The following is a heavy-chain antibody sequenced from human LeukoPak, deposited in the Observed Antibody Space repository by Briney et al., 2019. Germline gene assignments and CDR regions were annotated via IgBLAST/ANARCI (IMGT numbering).Heavy chain of an antibody. D-gene: IGHD2-21*02. V-gene: IGHV3-23*01. CDR2: ICANDGNT. J-gene: IGHJ4*02. CDR1: GLTFRNYA. CDR3: VREDTPATANY. Sequence: HPGGSLRLSCAASGLTFRNYAMSWVRQAPGKGLEWVSVICANDGNTYYADAVKGRFTISRDNSKDTLYLQMDSLRAEDTAVYYCVREDTPATANYWGQGTLVTISS.